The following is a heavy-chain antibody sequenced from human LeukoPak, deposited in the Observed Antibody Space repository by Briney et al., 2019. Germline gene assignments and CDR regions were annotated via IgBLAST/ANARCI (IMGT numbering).Heavy chain of an antibody. J-gene: IGHJ4*02. CDR1: GFTFSSYA. Sequence: GGSLRLSCAASGFTFSSYAMSWVRQAPGKGLEWVSSISGSGGATYYADSVKGRFTISRDNSKNTLYLQMNSLRAEDTAVYYCAKHTPRRHYFDYWGQGTLVTVSS. V-gene: IGHV3-23*01. CDR2: ISGSGGAT. CDR3: AKHTPRRHYFDY.